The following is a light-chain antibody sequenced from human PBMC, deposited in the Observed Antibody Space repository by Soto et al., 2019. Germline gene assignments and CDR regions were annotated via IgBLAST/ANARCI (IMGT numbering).Light chain of an antibody. CDR2: EVS. Sequence: QSALTQPASVSGSPGQSITISCTGTSSDVGGYNYVSWYQQHPGKAPKVIIYEVSNRPSGVSNRFSGSKSGNTASVTISGLQAEDEADYYCNSYTSSSARVFGGGTKVTDL. J-gene: IGLJ3*02. CDR3: NSYTSSSARV. CDR1: SSDVGGYNY. V-gene: IGLV2-14*01.